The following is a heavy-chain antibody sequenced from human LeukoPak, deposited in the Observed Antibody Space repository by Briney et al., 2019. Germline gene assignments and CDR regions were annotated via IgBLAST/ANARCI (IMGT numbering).Heavy chain of an antibody. Sequence: PSETLSLTCTVSGGPISSSSYYWGWIRQPPGKGPEWIGSIYYSGSTYYNPSLKSRVTISVDTSKNQFSLKLSSVTAADTAVYYCARQGWFGELLSPLDYWGQGTLVTVSS. J-gene: IGHJ4*02. CDR1: GGPISSSSYY. CDR3: ARQGWFGELLSPLDY. CDR2: IYYSGST. D-gene: IGHD3-10*01. V-gene: IGHV4-39*01.